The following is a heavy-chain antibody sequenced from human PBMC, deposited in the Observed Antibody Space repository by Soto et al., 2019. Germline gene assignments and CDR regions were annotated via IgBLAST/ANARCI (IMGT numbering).Heavy chain of an antibody. J-gene: IGHJ6*02. CDR3: ATPYGMDV. CDR2: ISYDGSNK. CDR1: GFTFSSYG. Sequence: QVQLVESGGGVVQPGRSLRLSCAASGFTFSSYGMHWVRQAPGKGLEWGAVISYDGSNKYYADSVKGRFTISRDNSKNTLYLQMNSLRAEDTAVYYCATPYGMDVWGQGTTVTVSS. V-gene: IGHV3-30*03.